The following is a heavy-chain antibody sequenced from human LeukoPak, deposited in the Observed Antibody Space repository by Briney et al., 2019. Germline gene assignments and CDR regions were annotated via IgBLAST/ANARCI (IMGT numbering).Heavy chain of an antibody. V-gene: IGHV4-61*01. D-gene: IGHD3-22*01. Sequence: PSDTLSLTCTVSGGSVNSVSYYWSWIRRPPGKGLEWIGYIFYSGSTNYNPSLKSRVTISIDTSKNQFSLNLSSVTAADTAVYYCARHVTDSSVYLYFDYWGQGTLVTVSS. CDR1: GGSVNSVSYY. CDR2: IFYSGST. J-gene: IGHJ4*02. CDR3: ARHVTDSSVYLYFDY.